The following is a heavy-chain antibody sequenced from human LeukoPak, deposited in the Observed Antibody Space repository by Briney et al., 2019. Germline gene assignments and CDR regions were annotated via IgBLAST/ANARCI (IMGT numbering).Heavy chain of an antibody. J-gene: IGHJ5*02. V-gene: IGHV4-34*01. CDR1: GGSFSGYY. Sequence: PSETLSLTCAVYGGSFSGYYWSWIRQPPGKGLEWIWEINHSGSTNYNPSLKSRVTISVDTSKNQFSLKLSSVTAADTAVYYCARTPDPWGQGTLVTVSS. CDR3: ARTPDP. CDR2: INHSGST.